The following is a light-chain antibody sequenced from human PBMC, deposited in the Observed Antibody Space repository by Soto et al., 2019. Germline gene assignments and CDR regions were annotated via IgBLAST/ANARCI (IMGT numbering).Light chain of an antibody. J-gene: IGKJ4*01. CDR1: QSVSIN. V-gene: IGKV3-15*01. CDR3: QQYSNWPLT. CDR2: RAS. Sequence: EVVMTQSPATLSVSPEERTTLSCRASQSVSINLAWYQQKPGQAPRLLIYRASTRANGFPARFSGGGSGTEFTLTISSLQSEDFAVYYCQQYSNWPLTFGGGTKVDIK.